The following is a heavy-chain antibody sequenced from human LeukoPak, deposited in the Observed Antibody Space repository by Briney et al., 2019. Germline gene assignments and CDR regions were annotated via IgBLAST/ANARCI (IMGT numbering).Heavy chain of an antibody. D-gene: IGHD5-12*01. CDR3: ARAKIIYSITHMDV. CDR1: GFTLSMYG. Sequence: GGSLRPSCVASGFTLSMYGMHWVRQAPGKGLEWVAVMSHDGGIEKYAGSVKGRFTISRDNSRETLFLQMNSLRSDDTAVYYCARAKIIYSITHMDVWGQGTTVTVSS. J-gene: IGHJ6*02. CDR2: MSHDGGIE. V-gene: IGHV3-30*03.